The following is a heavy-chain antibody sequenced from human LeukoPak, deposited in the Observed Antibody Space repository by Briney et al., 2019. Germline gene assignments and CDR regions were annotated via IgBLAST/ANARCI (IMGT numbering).Heavy chain of an antibody. D-gene: IGHD3-10*01. CDR2: ISGNGGST. J-gene: IGHJ4*02. V-gene: IGHV3-23*01. Sequence: VGSLRLSCAASGFTFNNYAMTWVRQAPGKGLEWVSGISGNGGSTYYADSVKGRFTISRDNSKNTLFLQMNSLRAEDTAIYYCAKDRLNAVRGVSDYWGQGTLVTVSS. CDR3: AKDRLNAVRGVSDY. CDR1: GFTFNNYA.